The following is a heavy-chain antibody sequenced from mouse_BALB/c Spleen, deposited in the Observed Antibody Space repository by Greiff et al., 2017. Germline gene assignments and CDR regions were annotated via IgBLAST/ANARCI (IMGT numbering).Heavy chain of an antibody. CDR3: ARQRGSSSPNWYFDV. CDR1: GFTFSSYG. CDR2: ISSGGSYT. V-gene: IGHV5-6*01. J-gene: IGHJ1*01. Sequence: EVKLQESGGDLVKPGGSLKLSCAASGFTFSSYGMSWVRQTPDKRLEWVATISSGGSYTYYPDSVKGRFTISRDNAKNTLYLQMSSLKSEDTAMYYCARQRGSSSPNWYFDVWGAGTTVTVSS. D-gene: IGHD1-1*01.